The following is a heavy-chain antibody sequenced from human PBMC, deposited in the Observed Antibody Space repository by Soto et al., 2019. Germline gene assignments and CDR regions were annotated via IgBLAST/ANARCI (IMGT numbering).Heavy chain of an antibody. J-gene: IGHJ4*02. D-gene: IGHD3-10*01. CDR2: INHSGST. CDR3: ARGDIKLQGVIIYDY. Sequence: PSETLSLTCAVSGYSISTGFNWAWIRQPPGKGLEWIGEINHSGSTYYNPSLKSRVTISVDTSKNQFSLKLSSVTAADTAVYYCARGDIKLQGVIIYDYWGQGTLVTVSS. V-gene: IGHV4-38-2*01. CDR1: GYSISTGFN.